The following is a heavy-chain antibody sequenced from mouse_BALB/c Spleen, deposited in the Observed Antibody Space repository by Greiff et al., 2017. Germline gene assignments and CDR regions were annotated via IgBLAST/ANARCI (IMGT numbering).Heavy chain of an antibody. CDR2: ISRGSSTI. D-gene: IGHD1-1*01. CDR1: GFTFRSFG. CDR3: ARYYYGSSYGNYAMDY. V-gene: IGHV5-17*02. J-gene: IGHJ4*01. Sequence: EVKVVESGGGLLQPGGSRKLSCAASGFTFRSFGMHWVRQAPEKGLEWVAYISRGSSTIYYADTVKGRFTISRDNPKNTLFLQMTSLRSEDTAMYYCARYYYGSSYGNYAMDYWGKGTSVTVSS.